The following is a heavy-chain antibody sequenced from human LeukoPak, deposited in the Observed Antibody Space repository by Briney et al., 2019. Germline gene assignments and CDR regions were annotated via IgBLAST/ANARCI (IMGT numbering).Heavy chain of an antibody. D-gene: IGHD1-1*01. V-gene: IGHV3-48*02. Sequence: GGSLRLSCAASGFTFRSYSTNWVRQAPGKGLEWVSFISGMSSTIYYADSVKGRFTISRDNAKNSVYLQMNSLRDEDTAVYYCARDSSDAYNPEPGYWGQGTLVTVSS. J-gene: IGHJ4*02. CDR1: GFTFRSYS. CDR3: ARDSSDAYNPEPGY. CDR2: ISGMSSTI.